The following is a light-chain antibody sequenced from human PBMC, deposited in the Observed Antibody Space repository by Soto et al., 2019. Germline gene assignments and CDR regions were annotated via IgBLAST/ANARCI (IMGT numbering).Light chain of an antibody. CDR1: SSNIGSNY. J-gene: IGLJ2*01. CDR2: RNN. CDR3: AVWDDSLSGREV. Sequence: QSVLTQPPSASGTPGQRVTISCSGSSSNIGSNYVYWYQQLPGTAPKLLIYRNNQRPSGVPDRFSGSKSGTSASLAISGLRSEDEADYYCAVWDDSLSGREVSGGGTKLTVL. V-gene: IGLV1-47*01.